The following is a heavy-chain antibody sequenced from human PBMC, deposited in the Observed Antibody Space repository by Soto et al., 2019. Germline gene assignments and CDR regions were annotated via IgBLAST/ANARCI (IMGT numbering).Heavy chain of an antibody. CDR3: ARGGIYGDYVGY. D-gene: IGHD4-17*01. CDR1: GYTFTNYV. J-gene: IGHJ4*02. V-gene: IGHV1-18*01. CDR2: ISTHNGNT. Sequence: QVQLVQSGAEVKKPGASVKVSCKASGYTFTNYVISWVRQAPGQGLEWMGWISTHNGNTKYAQKVQGRVTMTTDTSTSTAYMELRSLRSVDTAVFYCARGGIYGDYVGYWGQGTLVTVSS.